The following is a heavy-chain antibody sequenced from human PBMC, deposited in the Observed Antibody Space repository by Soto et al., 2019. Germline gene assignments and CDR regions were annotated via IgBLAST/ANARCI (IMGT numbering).Heavy chain of an antibody. D-gene: IGHD2-2*01. CDR3: ATDHGLAMSHRRGFNM. V-gene: IGHV3-30-3*01. CDR1: GFTFNNYA. CDR2: ISNDGTIR. Sequence: VSGGGVVQPGTSLRLSCAASGFTFNNYALHWVRQAPGKGLEWMALISNDGTIRSYADSVQGRFTISRDNSGNTQFLQMSSLRSDDTDIYYCATDHGLAMSHRRGFNMGGLGTMVPVSS. J-gene: IGHJ3*02.